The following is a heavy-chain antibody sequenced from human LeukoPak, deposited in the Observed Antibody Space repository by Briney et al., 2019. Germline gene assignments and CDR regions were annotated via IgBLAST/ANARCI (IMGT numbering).Heavy chain of an antibody. CDR1: GFTFSSYS. J-gene: IGHJ4*02. CDR3: AKERYYYGSGFDY. Sequence: PGGSLRLSCAASGFTFSSYSMNWVRQAPGKGLEWVAVISYDGSNKYYADSVKGRFTISRDNSKNTLYLQMNSLRAEDTAVYYCAKERYYYGSGFDYWGQGTLVTVSS. D-gene: IGHD3-10*01. CDR2: ISYDGSNK. V-gene: IGHV3-30*18.